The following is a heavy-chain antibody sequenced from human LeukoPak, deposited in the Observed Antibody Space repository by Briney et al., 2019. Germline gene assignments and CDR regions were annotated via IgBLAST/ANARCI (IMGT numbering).Heavy chain of an antibody. D-gene: IGHD2-2*02. J-gene: IGHJ4*02. V-gene: IGHV3-7*01. Sequence: PGGSLRLSCAASGFLFRNYWVSWVRQAPGKGLEWVANIKEDGTIKYYVDSVKGRFTISRDTAKNSVYLQMNSLRVEDTGIYFCARIGYKSSSFDYWGQGTLVTVSS. CDR1: GFLFRNYW. CDR2: IKEDGTIK. CDR3: ARIGYKSSSFDY.